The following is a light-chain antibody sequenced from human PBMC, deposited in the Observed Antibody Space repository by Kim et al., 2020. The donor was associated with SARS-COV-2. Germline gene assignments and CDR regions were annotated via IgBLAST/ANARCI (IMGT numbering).Light chain of an antibody. J-gene: IGKJ4*01. CDR2: GAS. CDR3: QQYGDSPLT. V-gene: IGKV3-20*01. Sequence: PPGERAAPSCRASQRVSSNSLAWYQQKPGQAPSLLIFGASSRAKDIPDRCSGSGSGTGFTLTISRLEPEDFAVYYCQQYGDSPLTFGGGTKVDIK. CDR1: QRVSSNS.